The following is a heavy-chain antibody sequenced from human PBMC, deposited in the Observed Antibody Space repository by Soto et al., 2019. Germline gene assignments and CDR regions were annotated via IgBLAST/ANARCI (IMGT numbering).Heavy chain of an antibody. CDR3: ARRGPGTYFDY. Sequence: EVQLLESGGGLVQPGVSLRLSCAASGFTFSSYAMNWVRQASRKGLEWVSVLSGSGGSTYYADSVKGRFTISRDNSKNTPYLQMNSLRAEDTAVYYCARRGPGTYFDYWGQGTLVTVSS. D-gene: IGHD6-13*01. V-gene: IGHV3-23*01. CDR2: LSGSGGST. CDR1: GFTFSSYA. J-gene: IGHJ4*02.